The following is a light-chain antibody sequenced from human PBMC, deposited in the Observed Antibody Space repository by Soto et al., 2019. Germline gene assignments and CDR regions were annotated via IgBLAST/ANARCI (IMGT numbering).Light chain of an antibody. CDR1: SSDVGGYNY. CDR3: SSYTSSSTGV. Sequence: VLTQPASVSGSPGQSITISCTGTSSDVGGYNYVSWYQQHPGKAPKLMIYDVSNRPSGVSNRFSGSKSGNTASLTISGLQAEDEADYYCSSYTSSSTGVFGTGTKVTVL. V-gene: IGLV2-14*01. CDR2: DVS. J-gene: IGLJ1*01.